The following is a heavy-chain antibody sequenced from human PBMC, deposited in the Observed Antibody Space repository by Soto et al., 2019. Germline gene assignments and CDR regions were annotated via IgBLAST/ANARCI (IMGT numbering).Heavy chain of an antibody. Sequence: QGQLQESGPGLVKPSETLSLTCSVSGSSISTYYCNWIRQPAGKGLEWIGRIDSSGSTNYSPSLKSRATMSVDTSKNQFSLKLTSVTAADTAVYYCARGGHDFWSGPFDYWGQGTLATVSS. J-gene: IGHJ4*02. CDR1: GSSISTYY. D-gene: IGHD3-3*01. CDR2: IDSSGST. V-gene: IGHV4-4*07. CDR3: ARGGHDFWSGPFDY.